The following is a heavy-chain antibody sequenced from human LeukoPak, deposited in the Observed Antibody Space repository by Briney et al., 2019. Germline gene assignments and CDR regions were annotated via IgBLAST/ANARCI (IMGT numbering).Heavy chain of an antibody. CDR1: GYSFTSYW. V-gene: IGHV5-51*01. CDR2: IYPGDSDT. CDR3: ARHDWGSGWYRRGAFDI. J-gene: IGHJ3*02. D-gene: IGHD6-19*01. Sequence: GESLKISCKGSGYSFTSYWIGWVRQMPGKGLEWMGIIYPGDSDTRYSPSFQGQVTISADKSISTAYLQWSSLKASGTAMYYCARHDWGSGWYRRGAFDIWGQGTMVTVS.